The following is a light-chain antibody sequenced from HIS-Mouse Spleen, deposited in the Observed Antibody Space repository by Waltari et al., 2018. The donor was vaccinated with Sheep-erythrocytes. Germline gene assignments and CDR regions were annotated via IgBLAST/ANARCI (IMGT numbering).Light chain of an antibody. CDR3: QQSYSTPRT. J-gene: IGKJ1*01. CDR2: AAS. Sequence: DIQMTQSPSSVSASVGARVTITCRASQGISSYLNWYQQKPGKAPKLLIYAASSLQSGVPSRFSGSGSGTDFTLTISSLQPEDFATYYCQQSYSTPRTFGQGTKVEIK. CDR1: QGISSY. V-gene: IGKV1-39*01.